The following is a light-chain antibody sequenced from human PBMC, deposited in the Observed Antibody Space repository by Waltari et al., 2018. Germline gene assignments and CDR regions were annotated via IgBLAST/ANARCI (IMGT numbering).Light chain of an antibody. CDR1: SSNIGSKT. Sequence: QSMLTQPPSASGTPGQRVTISCSGSSSNIGSKTVNWYQHLTGTAPRVLIYSNKQRPSGVPDRFSGSKSGTSASLAISGLQSEDEADYYCSSWDDSVIGPVFGGGTKLTVL. J-gene: IGLJ2*01. CDR2: SNK. CDR3: SSWDDSVIGPV. V-gene: IGLV1-44*01.